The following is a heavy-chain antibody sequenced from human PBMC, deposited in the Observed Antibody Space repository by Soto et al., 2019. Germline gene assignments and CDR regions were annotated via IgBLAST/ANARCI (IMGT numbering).Heavy chain of an antibody. CDR1: GGSLNNYN. Sequence: QVQLQESGPGLVRPSETLSLTCTVSGGSLNNYNWNWIRQSAGKGLEWIGRIYSSGKTYYNPSLKIRVTLSLDTFNNQISLKVTSVTAADTAMYYCARERTYQMFGDDALDIWGLGTMVTVSS. V-gene: IGHV4-4*07. D-gene: IGHD2-2*01. J-gene: IGHJ3*02. CDR2: IYSSGKT. CDR3: ARERTYQMFGDDALDI.